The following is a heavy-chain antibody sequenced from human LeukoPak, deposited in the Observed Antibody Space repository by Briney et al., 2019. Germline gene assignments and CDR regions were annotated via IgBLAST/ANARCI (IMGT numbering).Heavy chain of an antibody. Sequence: SETLSLTCTVSGYSINSGSYRGWIRQPPGKGLEWLGSIYHRGRTFYNPSFRSQVTISVDTSKNQFSLKLSSVTAADTAVYYCARVDIASGSFADFDYWGQGTLVTVSS. D-gene: IGHD1-26*01. V-gene: IGHV4-38-2*02. J-gene: IGHJ4*02. CDR2: IYHRGRT. CDR3: ARVDIASGSFADFDY. CDR1: GYSINSGSY.